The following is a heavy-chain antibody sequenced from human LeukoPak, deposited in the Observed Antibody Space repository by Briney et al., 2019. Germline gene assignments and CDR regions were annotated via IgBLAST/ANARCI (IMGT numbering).Heavy chain of an antibody. CDR2: IYTSGST. Sequence: PSETLSLTCTVSGGSISSYYWSWIRQPAGKGLEWIGRIYTSGSTNYNPSLKSRVTMSVDTSKNQFSLKLSSVTAADTAVYYCARARHCSSSTCFGFDYWGQVNLVSVSS. J-gene: IGHJ4*02. V-gene: IGHV4-4*07. D-gene: IGHD2-2*01. CDR1: GGSISSYY. CDR3: ARARHCSSSTCFGFDY.